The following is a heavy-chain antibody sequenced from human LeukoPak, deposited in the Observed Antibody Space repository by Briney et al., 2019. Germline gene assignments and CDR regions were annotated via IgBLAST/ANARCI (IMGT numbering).Heavy chain of an antibody. CDR1: GFTFTDYW. D-gene: IGHD4/OR15-4a*01. J-gene: IGHJ3*02. CDR2: IRQDGSEK. V-gene: IGHV3-7*01. Sequence: GGSLRLSCEVSGFTFTDYWMNWVRQAPGKGPEWVASIRQDGSEKTYVDSVKGRFTISRDNTKNSLSLQLNGLRAEDTAVYYCASEMTMAHAFDIWGQGTMVTVSS. CDR3: ASEMTMAHAFDI.